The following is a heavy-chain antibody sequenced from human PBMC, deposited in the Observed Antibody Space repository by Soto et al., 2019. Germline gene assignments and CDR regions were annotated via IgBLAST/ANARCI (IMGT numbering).Heavy chain of an antibody. D-gene: IGHD4-17*01. Sequence: GGSLRLSCAASGFTFSSYGMHWVRQAPGKGLEWVAVIWYDGSNKYYADSVKGRFTISRDNSKNTLYLQMNSLRAEDTAVYYGARGGGDYGDYETGNQGLAFDIWGQGTMVTVSS. CDR2: IWYDGSNK. CDR1: GFTFSSYG. V-gene: IGHV3-33*01. CDR3: ARGGGDYGDYETGNQGLAFDI. J-gene: IGHJ3*02.